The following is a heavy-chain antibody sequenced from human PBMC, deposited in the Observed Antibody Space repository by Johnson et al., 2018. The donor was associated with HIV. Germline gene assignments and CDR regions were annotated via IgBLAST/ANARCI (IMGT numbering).Heavy chain of an antibody. CDR3: AKGFFELDDAFDI. J-gene: IGHJ3*02. CDR2: ISWYSGSI. D-gene: IGHD3/OR15-3a*01. CDR1: GFTFDDYA. Sequence: VQLVESGGGLVQPGRSMRLSCAASGFTFDDYAMHWVRQAPGKGLAWVSGISWYSGSIGYADSVKGRFTISRDNSKNTLYLQMNSLRAEDTAVYYCAKGFFELDDAFDIWGQGTMVTVSS. V-gene: IGHV3-9*01.